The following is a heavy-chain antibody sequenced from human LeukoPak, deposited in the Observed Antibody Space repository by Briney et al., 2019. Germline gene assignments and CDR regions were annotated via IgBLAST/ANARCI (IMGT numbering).Heavy chain of an antibody. CDR2: IIPILGIA. V-gene: IGHV1-69*04. Sequence: ASVKVSCKASGGTFSSYAISWVRQAPGQGLEWMGRIIPILGIANYAQKFQGRVTITADKSTSTAYMELSSLRSEDTAVYYCASRPPPLTYYDFWSGSRMDVWGQGTTVTVPS. CDR3: ASRPPPLTYYDFWSGSRMDV. J-gene: IGHJ6*02. CDR1: GGTFSSYA. D-gene: IGHD3-3*01.